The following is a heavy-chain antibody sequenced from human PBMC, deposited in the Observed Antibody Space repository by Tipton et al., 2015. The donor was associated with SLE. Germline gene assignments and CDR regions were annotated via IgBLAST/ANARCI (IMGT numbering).Heavy chain of an antibody. J-gene: IGHJ6*03. CDR3: ASWGPIVYYYYYMDV. V-gene: IGHV4-34*01. CDR2: INHSGST. Sequence: TLSLTFAVYGGSFGSYYWSWIRQPPGKGLEWIGEINHSGSTNYNPSLKSRVTISVDTSKNQFSLKLSSVTAADTAVYYCASWGPIVYYYYYMDVWGKGTTVTVSS. CDR1: GGSFGSYY. D-gene: IGHD3-16*01.